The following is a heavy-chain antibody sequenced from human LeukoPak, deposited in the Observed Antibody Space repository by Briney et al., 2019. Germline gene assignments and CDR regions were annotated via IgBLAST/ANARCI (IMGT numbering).Heavy chain of an antibody. D-gene: IGHD2-2*01. J-gene: IGHJ4*02. Sequence: PGGSLRLSCAASGITFSNYAMSWVRQAPGKGLEWVSAISGSGGSTYYADSVKGRFTISRDNSKNTLYLQMNSLRAEDTAVYYCAKGGQGVVPAAIAYWGQGTLVTVSS. CDR1: GITFSNYA. CDR3: AKGGQGVVPAAIAY. CDR2: ISGSGGST. V-gene: IGHV3-23*01.